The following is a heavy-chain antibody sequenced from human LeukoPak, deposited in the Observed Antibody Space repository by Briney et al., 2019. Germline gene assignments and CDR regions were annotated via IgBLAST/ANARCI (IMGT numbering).Heavy chain of an antibody. CDR2: IYYSGST. D-gene: IGHD3-10*01. CDR1: GGSISSSSYY. V-gene: IGHV4-39*01. J-gene: IGHJ5*02. CDR3: ASLLWFGELSPVNWFDP. Sequence: SETLSLTCTVSGGSISSSSYYWGWIRQPPGKGLEWIGSIYYSGSTYYNPSLKSRVTISVDTSKNPFSLKLSSVTAADTAVYYCASLLWFGELSPVNWFDPWGQGTLVTVSS.